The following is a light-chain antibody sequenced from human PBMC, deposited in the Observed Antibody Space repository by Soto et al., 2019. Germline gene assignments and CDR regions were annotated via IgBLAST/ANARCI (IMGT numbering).Light chain of an antibody. V-gene: IGLV1-40*01. CDR2: GNR. J-gene: IGLJ7*01. Sequence: QSVLTQPPSVSGAPGQRVAISCTGNNSNLGAGYDVHWYQQLPGAAPKLVIFGNRNRPSGVPERFSGSKSGTSASLAITGLQAEDEADYYCCSYAGSSTMTFGGGTQLTVL. CDR1: NSNLGAGYD. CDR3: CSYAGSSTMT.